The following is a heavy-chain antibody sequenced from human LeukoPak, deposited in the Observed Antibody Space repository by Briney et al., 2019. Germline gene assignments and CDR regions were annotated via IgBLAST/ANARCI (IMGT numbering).Heavy chain of an antibody. CDR2: IKQDGSDK. CDR3: AGDEGWTFDI. V-gene: IGHV3-7*01. D-gene: IGHD5-24*01. Sequence: GGSLRLSCAASGFTFSSYAMHWVRQAPGKGLEWVALIKQDGSDKHYVDSVKGRFTISRDNAKNSLYLQMNSLRADDTAVYYCAGDEGWTFDIWGQGTKVTVSS. CDR1: GFTFSSYA. J-gene: IGHJ3*02.